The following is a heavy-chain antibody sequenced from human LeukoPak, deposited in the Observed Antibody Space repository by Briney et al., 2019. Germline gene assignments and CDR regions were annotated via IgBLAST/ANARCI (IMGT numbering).Heavy chain of an antibody. CDR3: AKDGGDSPGHELFDY. CDR1: GFTFSSYW. Sequence: GGSLRLSCAASGFTFSSYWMHWVRQAPGKGLVWVSRINSDGSSTSYADSVKGRFTISRDNAKNTLYLQMNSLRGEDTAVYYCAKDGGDSPGHELFDYRGQGTLVTVSS. V-gene: IGHV3-74*01. J-gene: IGHJ4*02. D-gene: IGHD3-16*01. CDR2: INSDGSST.